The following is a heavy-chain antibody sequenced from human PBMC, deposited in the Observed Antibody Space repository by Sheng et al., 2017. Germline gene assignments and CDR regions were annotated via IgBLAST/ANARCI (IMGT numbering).Heavy chain of an antibody. D-gene: IGHD2-21*02. Sequence: EVQLVESGGGLVQPGGSLRLSCAASGFTFSSYEMNWVRQAPGKGLEWVSYISSSGSTIYYADSVKGRFTISRDNAKNSLYLQMNSLRAEDTAVYYCASNCGGDCYFGSWFDPWGQGTLVTVSS. V-gene: IGHV3-48*03. CDR2: ISSSGSTI. J-gene: IGHJ5*02. CDR3: ASNCGGDCYFGSWFDP. CDR1: GFTFSSYE.